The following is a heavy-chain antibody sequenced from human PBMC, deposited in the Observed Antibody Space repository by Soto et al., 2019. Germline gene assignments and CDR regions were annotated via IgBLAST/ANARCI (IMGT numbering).Heavy chain of an antibody. CDR3: ATPVGANAFDM. CDR1: GFAFTSTA. D-gene: IGHD1-26*01. CDR2: NVVASGDT. J-gene: IGHJ3*02. V-gene: IGHV1-58*02. Sequence: TSVKLSCKDSGFAFTSTAMQWVRQARGQRPEWIGWNVVASGDTNYAQKFQERVTITRDISTSTAYMELSSLRSDDSALYYCATPVGANAFDMWGQGTLVTVSS.